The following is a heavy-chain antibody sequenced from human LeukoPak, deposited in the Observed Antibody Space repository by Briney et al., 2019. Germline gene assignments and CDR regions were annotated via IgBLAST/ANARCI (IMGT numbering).Heavy chain of an antibody. CDR2: IKQDGSEK. CDR1: GFTFSSYW. J-gene: IGHJ3*02. V-gene: IGHV3-7*01. Sequence: PGGSLRLSCAASGFTFSSYWMSWVRQAPGKGLEWVANIKQDGSEKYYVDSVKGRFTISRDNAKNSLYLQMNSLRAEDTAVYYCARSNHYSITIFGVVIMGAFDIWGQGTMVTVSS. D-gene: IGHD3-3*01. CDR3: ARSNHYSITIFGVVIMGAFDI.